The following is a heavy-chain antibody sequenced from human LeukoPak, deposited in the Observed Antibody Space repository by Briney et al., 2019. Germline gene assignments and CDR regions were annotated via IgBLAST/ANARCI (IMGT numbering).Heavy chain of an antibody. CDR2: ISSNGGST. D-gene: IGHD3-22*01. CDR3: AKESITMIVVVINYFDY. CDR1: GFTFSSYA. V-gene: IGHV3-64*04. Sequence: GGSLRLSCSASGFTFSSYAMHWVRQAPGKGLEYVSAISSNGGSTYYADSVKGRFTISRDNSKNTLYLQMNSLRAEDTAVYYCAKESITMIVVVINYFDYWGQGTLVTVSS. J-gene: IGHJ4*02.